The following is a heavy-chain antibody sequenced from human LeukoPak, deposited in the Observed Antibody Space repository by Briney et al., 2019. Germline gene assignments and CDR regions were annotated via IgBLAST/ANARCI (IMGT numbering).Heavy chain of an antibody. CDR1: GFTFTSHD. CDR2: MNPNSGNT. Sequence: ASVKVSCKASGFTFTSHDYNWVRQATGQGLEWMGWMNPNSGNTGYAQKFQGRVTMTRDTSITTVYMELSSLTSEDTAVYYCARVRLRGYYGMDVWGQGTTVTVSS. J-gene: IGHJ6*02. CDR3: ARVRLRGYYGMDV. V-gene: IGHV1-8*01. D-gene: IGHD3-10*01.